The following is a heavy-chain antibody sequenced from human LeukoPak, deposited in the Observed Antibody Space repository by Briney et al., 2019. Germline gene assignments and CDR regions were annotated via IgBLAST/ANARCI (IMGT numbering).Heavy chain of an antibody. Sequence: SETLSLTCTISGGSISSYYWSWIRQPPGKGLEWIGYIYYSGSTNYNPSLKSRVTISVDTSKNQFSLKLSSVTAADTAVYYCARGGYYGSGSYYYDAFDIWGQGTMVTVSS. V-gene: IGHV4-59*08. D-gene: IGHD3-10*01. CDR1: GGSISSYY. CDR2: IYYSGST. CDR3: ARGGYYGSGSYYYDAFDI. J-gene: IGHJ3*02.